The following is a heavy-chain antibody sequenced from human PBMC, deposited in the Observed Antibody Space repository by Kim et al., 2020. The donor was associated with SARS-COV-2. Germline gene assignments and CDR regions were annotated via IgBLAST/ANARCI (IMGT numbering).Heavy chain of an antibody. D-gene: IGHD3-10*01. CDR2: ISSSSSTI. V-gene: IGHV3-48*02. Sequence: GGSLRLSCAASGFTFSSYSMNWVRQAPGKGLEWVSYISSSSSTIYYADSVKGRFTISRDNAKNSLYLQMNSLRDEDTAVYYCARLGEEGLELGLWFGELITNDFDYWGQGTLVTVSS. CDR1: GFTFSSYS. J-gene: IGHJ4*02. CDR3: ARLGEEGLELGLWFGELITNDFDY.